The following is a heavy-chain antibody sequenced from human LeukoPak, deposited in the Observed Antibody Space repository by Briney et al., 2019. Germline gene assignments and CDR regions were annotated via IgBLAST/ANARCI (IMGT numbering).Heavy chain of an antibody. Sequence: SETLSLTCAVYGGSFSGYYWSWIRQPPGKGLEWIGDINHGGSTNYNPSLKSRVTISVDTSKNQFSLKLSSVTAADTAVYYCARDERAGLSGYESPYYFDYWGQGTLVTVSS. J-gene: IGHJ4*02. CDR3: ARDERAGLSGYESPYYFDY. V-gene: IGHV4-34*01. D-gene: IGHD5-12*01. CDR1: GGSFSGYY. CDR2: INHGGST.